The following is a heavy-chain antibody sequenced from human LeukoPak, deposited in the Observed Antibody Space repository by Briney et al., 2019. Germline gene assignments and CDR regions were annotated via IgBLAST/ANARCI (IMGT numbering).Heavy chain of an antibody. D-gene: IGHD1-26*01. Sequence: SETLSLTCTVSGGSISSYYWSWIRQPPGKGLEWIGYIYYSGSTNYNLSLKSRVTISVDTSKNQFSLKLSSVTAADTAVYYCARYEEQDDAFDIWGQGTMVTVSS. CDR2: IYYSGST. V-gene: IGHV4-59*08. CDR1: GGSISSYY. J-gene: IGHJ3*02. CDR3: ARYEEQDDAFDI.